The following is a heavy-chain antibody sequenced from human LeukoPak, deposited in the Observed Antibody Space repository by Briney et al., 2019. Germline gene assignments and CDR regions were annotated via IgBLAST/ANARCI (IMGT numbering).Heavy chain of an antibody. Sequence: ASVKVSCKASGYTFTSYDINWVRQATGQGLEWMGWMNPNSGNTGYAQKFQGRVTMTRNTSISTAYMELSSLRSEDTAVYYCARGLGYSSSWYDWFDPWGQRTLVTVSS. CDR3: ARGLGYSSSWYDWFDP. V-gene: IGHV1-8*01. CDR2: MNPNSGNT. J-gene: IGHJ5*02. D-gene: IGHD6-13*01. CDR1: GYTFTSYD.